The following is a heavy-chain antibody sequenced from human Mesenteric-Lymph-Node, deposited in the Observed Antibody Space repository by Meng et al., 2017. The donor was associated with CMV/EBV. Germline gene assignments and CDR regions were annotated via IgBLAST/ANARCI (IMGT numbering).Heavy chain of an antibody. Sequence: GESLKISCAASGFTFSSYAMSWVRQAPGKGLEWVSAISGSGGSTYYADSVKGRFTISRDNSKNTLYLQMNSLRAEDTAVYYCARQLRFLDGYFDYWGQGTLVTVSS. D-gene: IGHD3-3*01. CDR2: ISGSGGST. V-gene: IGHV3-23*01. CDR1: GFTFSSYA. CDR3: ARQLRFLDGYFDY. J-gene: IGHJ4*02.